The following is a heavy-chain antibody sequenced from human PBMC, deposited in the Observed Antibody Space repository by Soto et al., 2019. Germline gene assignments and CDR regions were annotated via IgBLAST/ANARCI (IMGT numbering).Heavy chain of an antibody. CDR1: GFTFINAW. J-gene: IGHJ4*02. V-gene: IGHV3-15*07. CDR2: IKSKAEGGTT. D-gene: IGHD3-3*01. Sequence: EVQLVESGGGLVQPGGSLRLSCAASGFTFINAWMNWVRQGPGKGLEWVGRIKSKAEGGTTDSAAPVQGRSTISRDDAKSTVYLQMNSLKAEYTAVYYCTTRAFGVVTSDFWGQGTLVTVSS. CDR3: TTRAFGVVTSDF.